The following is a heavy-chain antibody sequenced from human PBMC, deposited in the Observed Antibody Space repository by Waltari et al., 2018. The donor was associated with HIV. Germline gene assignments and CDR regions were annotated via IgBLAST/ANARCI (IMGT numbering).Heavy chain of an antibody. CDR2: SNPTDVDT. J-gene: IGHJ4*02. CDR3: ARAESTTWANFDF. Sequence: QVQLVQSGSEVKNSGASVRVSCHTSGYTFATYYIYWMRQAPGEGREWLGWSNPTDVDTCYAQKFQGWLSVTRDTSTGTVYMSLSRLRSDDTATYYCARAESTTWANFDFWGQGTLVSVSS. CDR1: GYTFATYY. V-gene: IGHV1-2*04. D-gene: IGHD1-26*01.